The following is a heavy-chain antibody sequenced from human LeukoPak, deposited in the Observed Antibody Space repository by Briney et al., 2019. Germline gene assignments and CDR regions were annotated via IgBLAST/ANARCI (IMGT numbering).Heavy chain of an antibody. CDR3: ASLSGFVATIHTGPILAVPFDY. J-gene: IGHJ4*02. Sequence: PSQTLSLTCTVSGGSISSGGYYWSWVRQPPGKGLEWLGYIYHSGSTYYNPSLKSRVTISVDTSKNQFSLKLSSVTAADTAVYYCASLSGFVATIHTGPILAVPFDYWGQGTLVTVSS. D-gene: IGHD5-12*01. CDR1: GGSISSGGYY. CDR2: IYHSGST. V-gene: IGHV4-30-2*01.